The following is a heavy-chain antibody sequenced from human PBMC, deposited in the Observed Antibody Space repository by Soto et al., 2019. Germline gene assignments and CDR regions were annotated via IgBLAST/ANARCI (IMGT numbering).Heavy chain of an antibody. D-gene: IGHD1-1*01. CDR2: IYYSGST. CDR1: GGSISSSSYY. Sequence: QLQLQESGPGLVKPSETLSLTCTVSGGSISSSSYYWGWIRQPPGKGLEWIGSIYYSGSTYYNPSLKSRVTISVDTSKNQFSLKLSSVTAADTAVYYCARPFKGELEFDYWGQGTLVTVSS. V-gene: IGHV4-39*01. J-gene: IGHJ4*02. CDR3: ARPFKGELEFDY.